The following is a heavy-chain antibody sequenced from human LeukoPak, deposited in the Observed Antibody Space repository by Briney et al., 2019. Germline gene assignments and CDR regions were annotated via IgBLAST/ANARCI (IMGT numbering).Heavy chain of an antibody. CDR2: INHSGST. V-gene: IGHV4-34*01. J-gene: IGHJ4*02. Sequence: PSETLSLTCAVYGGSFSGYYWSWIRQPPGKGLEWIGEINHSGSTNYNPSLKSRVTISVDKSKNQFSLKLSSVTAADTAVYYCARVRSHSSSWYRGFDYWGQGTLVTVSS. D-gene: IGHD6-13*01. CDR3: ARVRSHSSSWYRGFDY. CDR1: GGSFSGYY.